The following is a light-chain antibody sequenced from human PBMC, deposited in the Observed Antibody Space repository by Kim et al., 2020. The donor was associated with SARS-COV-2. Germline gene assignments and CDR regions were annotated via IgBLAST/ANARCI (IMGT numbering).Light chain of an antibody. CDR3: QQYNSYWT. CDR1: QSISSW. V-gene: IGKV1-5*03. Sequence: SASVDSRATISCRASQSISSWFAWYQQKPGRAPQLLIYTASSLESGVPSMFSGSGSGTEFPLTISILQPDDFASYYCQQYNSYWTFGQGTKVDIK. CDR2: TAS. J-gene: IGKJ1*01.